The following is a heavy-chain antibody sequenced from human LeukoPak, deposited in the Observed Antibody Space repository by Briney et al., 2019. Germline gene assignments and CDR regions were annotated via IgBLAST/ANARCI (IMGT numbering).Heavy chain of an antibody. J-gene: IGHJ6*03. Sequence: SVRVSCKASGGSFSSYSLSWVRQAPGQGLEWMGGIVTIFGTADYAQKIQGRVTITTDDAASAVYVELSSLRCEDTAVYYCARSEISTVRGVIWTTKYYMDVCGKGTKVTVSS. CDR1: GGSFSSYS. CDR3: ARSEISTVRGVIWTTKYYMDV. V-gene: IGHV1-69*05. D-gene: IGHD3-10*01. CDR2: IVTIFGTA.